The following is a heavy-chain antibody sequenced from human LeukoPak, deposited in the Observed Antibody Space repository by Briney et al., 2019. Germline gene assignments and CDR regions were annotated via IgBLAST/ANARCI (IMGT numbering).Heavy chain of an antibody. CDR3: ARGIGLSGDFDY. CDR2: INHSGST. D-gene: IGHD3-16*02. CDR1: GGSFSGYY. J-gene: IGHJ4*02. V-gene: IGHV4-34*01. Sequence: SETLSLTCAVYGGSFSGYYWSWIRQPPGKGLEWIGEINHSGSTNYNPSLKSRVTISVDTSKNQFSLKLSSVTAADTAVYYCARGIGLSGDFDYWGRGTLVTVSS.